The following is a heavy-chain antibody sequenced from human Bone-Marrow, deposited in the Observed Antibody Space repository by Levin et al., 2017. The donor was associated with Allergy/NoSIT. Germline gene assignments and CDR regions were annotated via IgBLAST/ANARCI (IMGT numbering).Heavy chain of an antibody. Sequence: PGGSLRLSCAASGFTFRRFEMNWVHQAPGKGLEWVSYISDSAGTIYYADSVKGRFTVSRDNAKNSLYLQMSSLRAEDTAVYYCARVNYFGSESYYNPLYYYYYMDVWGKGTTVAVSS. CDR3: ARVNYFGSESYYNPLYYYYYMDV. V-gene: IGHV3-48*03. CDR1: GFTFRRFE. D-gene: IGHD3-10*01. CDR2: ISDSAGTI. J-gene: IGHJ6*03.